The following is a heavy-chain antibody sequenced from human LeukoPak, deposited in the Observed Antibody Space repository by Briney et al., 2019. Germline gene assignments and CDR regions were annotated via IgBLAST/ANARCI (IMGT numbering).Heavy chain of an antibody. V-gene: IGHV4-39*01. CDR2: IYYSGST. CDR3: VRGSTLRHYQY. Sequence: PSETLSLTCTLSGGSISSSTYYWGWIRRPPGKGLEWIGSIYYSGSTYYNPSLKSRTTVSVDTSKNQFSLKLSSVTAADTAVYYCVRGSTLRHYQYWGQGTLVTVSS. CDR1: GGSISSSTYY. D-gene: IGHD3-16*01. J-gene: IGHJ4*02.